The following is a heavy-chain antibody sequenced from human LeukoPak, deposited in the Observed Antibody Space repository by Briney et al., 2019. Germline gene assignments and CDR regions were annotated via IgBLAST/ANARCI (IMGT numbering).Heavy chain of an antibody. D-gene: IGHD1-20*01. Sequence: GASVKVSCKASGYTFTGYYMHWVRQAPGQGLEWMGWINPNSGGTNYAQKFQGWVTMTRDTSISTAYMELSRLRSDDTAVYYCARGPRLNWNDGLLFDYWGQGTLVTVSS. CDR3: ARGPRLNWNDGLLFDY. V-gene: IGHV1-2*04. CDR2: INPNSGGT. J-gene: IGHJ4*02. CDR1: GYTFTGYY.